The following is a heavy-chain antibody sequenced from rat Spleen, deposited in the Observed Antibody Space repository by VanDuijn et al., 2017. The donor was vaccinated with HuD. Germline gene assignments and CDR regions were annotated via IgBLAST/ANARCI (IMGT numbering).Heavy chain of an antibody. CDR3: TRSIYNAGDFAY. Sequence: QVQLKESGPGLVQPSQTLSLTCTVSGFSLTSFHVTWVRQPPGKGLEWMGVIWSGGNTDYNSALKSRLSISRDTSKSQVFLKRSSLQTEDSAIYFCTRSIYNAGDFAYWGQGTLVTVSA. CDR2: IWSGGNT. D-gene: IGHD1-10*01. V-gene: IGHV2-43*01. J-gene: IGHJ3*01. CDR1: GFSLTSFH.